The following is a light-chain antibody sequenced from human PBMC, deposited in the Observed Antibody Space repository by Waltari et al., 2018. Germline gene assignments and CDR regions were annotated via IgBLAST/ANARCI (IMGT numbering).Light chain of an antibody. CDR3: CSYAGSTTPNWV. CDR2: EAI. Sequence: LTEHRRVCGASRSLFTTYRYRNRLDVGRSIFVSWYQQHPGKAPKLMIYEAIMRPSGVSDRFSGAKSGNTASLTISGLQGEDEGDYYCCSYAGSTTPNWVFGGGTKLTVL. J-gene: IGLJ3*02. V-gene: IGLV2-23*01. CDR1: RLDVGRSIF.